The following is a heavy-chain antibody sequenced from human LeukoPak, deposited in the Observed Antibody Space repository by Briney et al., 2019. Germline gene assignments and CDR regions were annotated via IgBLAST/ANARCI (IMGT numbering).Heavy chain of an antibody. CDR1: GYTLTELS. CDR3: ATGYDFWSGYYPLY. D-gene: IGHD3-3*01. Sequence: ASVKVSCKVSGYTLTELSMHWVRQAPGKGLEWMGGFDPEDGETIYAQKFQGRVTMTEDTSTDTAYMELSSLRSEDTAVYYCATGYDFWSGYYPLYWGQGTLVTVSS. CDR2: FDPEDGET. V-gene: IGHV1-24*01. J-gene: IGHJ4*02.